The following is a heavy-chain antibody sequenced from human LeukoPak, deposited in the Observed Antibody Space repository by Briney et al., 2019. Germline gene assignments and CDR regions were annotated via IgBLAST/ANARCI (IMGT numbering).Heavy chain of an antibody. V-gene: IGHV1-46*01. D-gene: IGHD3-22*01. J-gene: IGHJ4*02. CDR1: GCTFTSYY. CDR3: ATGSHVRVYDSSAYYGHY. CDR2: INPNRGST. Sequence: ASVKASCKASGCTFTSYYMYWVRQAPGQGLEWMGIINPNRGSTSYAQKFQGRVTMTRDMSTSTVYMELSSLRSEDTAIYYCATGSHVRVYDSSAYYGHYWGQGTLVTVSS.